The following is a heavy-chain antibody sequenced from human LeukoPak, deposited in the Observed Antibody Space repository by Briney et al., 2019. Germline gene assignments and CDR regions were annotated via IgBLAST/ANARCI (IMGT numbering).Heavy chain of an antibody. CDR1: GYTFTGYY. D-gene: IGHD2-2*01. CDR2: TNPNSGGT. Sequence: ASVKVSCKASGYTFTGYYMHWVRQAPGQGLEWMGWTNPNSGGTNYAQKFQGRVTMTRDTSISTAYMELSRLRSDDTAVYYCARGGRWLGYCSSTSCPLGDWFDPWGQGTLVTVSS. J-gene: IGHJ5*02. CDR3: ARGGRWLGYCSSTSCPLGDWFDP. V-gene: IGHV1-2*02.